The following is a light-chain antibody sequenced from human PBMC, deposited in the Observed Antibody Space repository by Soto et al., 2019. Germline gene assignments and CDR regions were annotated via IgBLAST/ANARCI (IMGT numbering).Light chain of an antibody. CDR2: EVS. CDR3: GSYAGSPPKTYV. CDR1: HSDVGSYNL. Sequence: QSALTQPASVSGSPGQSITISCTGTHSDVGSYNLVSWYQQHPGKAPKVIIYEVSERPSGVSDRFSGSKSGNTASLMISGPQAEEGAVYYCGSYAGSPPKTYVLERGTKAPAL. V-gene: IGLV2-23*02. J-gene: IGLJ1*01.